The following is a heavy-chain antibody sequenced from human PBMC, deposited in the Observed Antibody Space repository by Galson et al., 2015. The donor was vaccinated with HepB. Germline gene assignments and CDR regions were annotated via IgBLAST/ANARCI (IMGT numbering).Heavy chain of an antibody. J-gene: IGHJ3*01. Sequence: SVKVSCTASGGTFSHTAISWVRQAPGQGLEWLGGIIPIVDKPYIAQKFRGRLTITADASTHTVYMELDSLRSEDTAVYFCARDRSTSEPYDAFDVCGQGTILTVSS. CDR3: ARDRSTSEPYDAFDV. CDR1: GGTFSHTA. D-gene: IGHD1-14*01. CDR2: IIPIVDKP. V-gene: IGHV1-69*13.